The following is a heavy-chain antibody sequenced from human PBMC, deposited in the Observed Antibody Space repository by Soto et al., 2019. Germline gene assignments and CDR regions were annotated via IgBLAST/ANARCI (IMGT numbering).Heavy chain of an antibody. V-gene: IGHV5-51*01. CDR3: ARSKRRSQYFDS. CDR2: IYPGDHET. Sequence: GESLNISCQCSGYTFSNFCICWVRQLPGQGLEWMGIIYPGDHETRYSPSFLGKVTISAETSINTAYLQWSSLEASDSAFYFCARSKRRSQYFDSWGKGALVPXPQ. CDR1: GYTFSNFC. J-gene: IGHJ4*02. D-gene: IGHD4-4*01.